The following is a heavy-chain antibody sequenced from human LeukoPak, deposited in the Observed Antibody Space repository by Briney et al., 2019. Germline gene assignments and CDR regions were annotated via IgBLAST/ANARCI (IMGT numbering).Heavy chain of an antibody. CDR3: AKANDYDILTGYFDY. CDR1: GFTFDDYA. D-gene: IGHD3-9*01. V-gene: IGHV3-9*01. Sequence: GGSLRLSCAASGFTFDDYAMHWVRQAPGKGLEWVSGISWNSGSIGYADSVKGRFTISRDNAKNSLYLQINSLRAEDTALYYCAKANDYDILTGYFDYWGQGTLVTVSS. CDR2: ISWNSGSI. J-gene: IGHJ4*02.